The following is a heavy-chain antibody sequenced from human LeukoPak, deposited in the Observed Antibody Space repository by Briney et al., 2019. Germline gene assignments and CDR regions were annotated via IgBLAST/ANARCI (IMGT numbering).Heavy chain of an antibody. Sequence: PSETLSLTCAVYVGSFSGYYWSWIRQPPGKGPEWIGYIYYSGSTNYNPSLKSRVTISVDTSKNQFSLKLSSVTAADTAVYYCARYWMAVAPYWYFDLLGRGTLVTVSS. D-gene: IGHD6-19*01. J-gene: IGHJ2*01. CDR2: IYYSGST. V-gene: IGHV4-59*08. CDR1: VGSFSGYY. CDR3: ARYWMAVAPYWYFDL.